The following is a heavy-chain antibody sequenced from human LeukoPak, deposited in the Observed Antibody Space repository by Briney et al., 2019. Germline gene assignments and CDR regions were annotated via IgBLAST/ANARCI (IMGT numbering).Heavy chain of an antibody. CDR3: ARGGPGCGGDCYDAFDI. CDR2: INYSGST. CDR1: GGSMRSSNFY. Sequence: SETLSLTCTVSGGSMRSSNFYWGWIRQPPGKGLEWIGNINYSGSTYYNPAVKSRVTLSVDVSKNQFSLKLSSVTAADTAVYYCARGGPGCGGDCYDAFDIWGQGTMVTVSS. D-gene: IGHD2-21*02. J-gene: IGHJ3*02. V-gene: IGHV4-39*07.